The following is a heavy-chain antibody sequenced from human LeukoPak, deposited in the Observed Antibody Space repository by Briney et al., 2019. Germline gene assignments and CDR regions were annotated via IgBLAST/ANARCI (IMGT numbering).Heavy chain of an antibody. J-gene: IGHJ4*02. D-gene: IGHD5-12*01. V-gene: IGHV1-18*04. CDR3: ARLVATIPDY. Sequence: ASVKVSCKASGYTFTGYYVHWVRQAPGQGLEWMGWISAYNGNTNYAQKLQGRATMPTDTSTSTAYMELNSLRSDDAAVYYCARLVATIPDYWGQGTLVTVSS. CDR2: ISAYNGNT. CDR1: GYTFTGYY.